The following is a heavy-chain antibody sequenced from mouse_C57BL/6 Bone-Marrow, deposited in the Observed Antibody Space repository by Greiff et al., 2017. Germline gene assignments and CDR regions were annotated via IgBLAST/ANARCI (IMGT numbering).Heavy chain of an antibody. CDR2: IDPSDSYT. CDR1: GYTFTSYW. D-gene: IGHD2-3*01. V-gene: IGHV1-50*01. J-gene: IGHJ3*01. Sequence: VQLQQPGAELVKPGASVKLSCKASGYTFTSYWMQWVKQRPGQGLEWIGEIDPSDSYTNYNQKFKGKATLTVDTSSSTAYMQLSSLTSADSAVYYCASDGYFAWFAYWGQGTLVTVSA. CDR3: ASDGYFAWFAY.